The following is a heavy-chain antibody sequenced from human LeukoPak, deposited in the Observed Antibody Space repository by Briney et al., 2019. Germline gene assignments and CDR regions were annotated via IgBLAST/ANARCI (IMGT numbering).Heavy chain of an antibody. CDR1: GCSISSYY. CDR3: ARGRSSWEDDALDI. CDR2: IYYSGST. V-gene: IGHV4-59*01. Sequence: SETLSLTCTVSGCSISSYYWSWIRQPPGKGLEWIGYIYYSGSTNYNPSLKSRVTTSVDTSKNQFSLKLSSVTAADTAVYYCARGRSSWEDDALDIGGQGTMVTVSS. D-gene: IGHD6-13*01. J-gene: IGHJ3*02.